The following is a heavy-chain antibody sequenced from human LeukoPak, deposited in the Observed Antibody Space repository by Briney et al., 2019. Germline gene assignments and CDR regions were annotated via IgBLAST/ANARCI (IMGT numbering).Heavy chain of an antibody. CDR1: GFTFSSYA. Sequence: GGSLRLSCAASGFTFSSYAMHWVRQAPGKGLEYVSAISSNGGSTYYANSVKGRFTISRDNSKNTLYLQMGSLRAEDMAVYYCARAYSSSSRDYFDYWGQGTLVTVSS. D-gene: IGHD6-6*01. CDR2: ISSNGGST. CDR3: ARAYSSSSRDYFDY. V-gene: IGHV3-64*01. J-gene: IGHJ4*02.